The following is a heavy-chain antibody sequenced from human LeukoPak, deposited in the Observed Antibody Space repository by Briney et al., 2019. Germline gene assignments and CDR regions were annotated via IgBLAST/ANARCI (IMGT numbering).Heavy chain of an antibody. V-gene: IGHV4-38-2*02. CDR3: ARGTLYSGWSYYFDY. J-gene: IGHJ4*02. D-gene: IGHD6-19*01. CDR1: GYSISSGYY. Sequence: SETLSLTCTVSGYSISSGYYWGWIRQPPGKGLEWIGSIYHSGSTYYNPSLKSRVTISVDTSKNQFSLRLSSVTAADTAMYYCARGTLYSGWSYYFDYWGQGSQVTVSS. CDR2: IYHSGST.